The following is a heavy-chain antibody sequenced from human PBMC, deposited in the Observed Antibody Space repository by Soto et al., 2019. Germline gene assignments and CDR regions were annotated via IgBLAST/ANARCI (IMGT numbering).Heavy chain of an antibody. Sequence: SETLSLTCSVSGGSVSSGSYYWSWIRQPPGKGLEWIGYIYYNGNTYYNPSLKSRVTISVDRSKNQFSLNLSSVTAADTAVYYCALYHETAGVGLRAFDIRSQGTMVTGSS. CDR1: GGSVSSGSYY. V-gene: IGHV4-61*01. CDR3: ALYHETAGVGLRAFDI. CDR2: IYYNGNT. J-gene: IGHJ3*02. D-gene: IGHD2-2*01.